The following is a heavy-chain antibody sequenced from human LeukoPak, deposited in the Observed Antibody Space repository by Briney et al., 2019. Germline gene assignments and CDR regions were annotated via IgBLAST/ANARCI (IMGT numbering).Heavy chain of an antibody. CDR1: GYTFTGYY. V-gene: IGHV1-2*02. CDR3: AREASIAVVRYWANNWFDP. Sequence: GASVKVSCKASGYTFTGYYMHWVRQAPGQGLGWMGWINPNSGGTNYAQKFQGRVTMTRDTSISTAYMELSRLRSDDTAVYYCAREASIAVVRYWANNWFDPWGQGTLVTVSS. J-gene: IGHJ5*02. D-gene: IGHD6-19*01. CDR2: INPNSGGT.